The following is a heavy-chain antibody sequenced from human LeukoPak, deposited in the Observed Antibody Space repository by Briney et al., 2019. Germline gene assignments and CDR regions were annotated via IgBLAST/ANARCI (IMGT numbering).Heavy chain of an antibody. V-gene: IGHV3-7*01. D-gene: IGHD5-24*01. J-gene: IGHJ4*02. Sequence: GGPLRLSCTASGFTFRTYWMSWVRQAPGKGLEWVAGIKGDGSYTEYVDSVKGRLTNSRDQDKNSVFLQIISLRFEDTAVYYCARWRWAQCEFDYWGRGTLVTVSS. CDR3: ARWRWAQCEFDY. CDR1: GFTFRTYW. CDR2: IKGDGSYT.